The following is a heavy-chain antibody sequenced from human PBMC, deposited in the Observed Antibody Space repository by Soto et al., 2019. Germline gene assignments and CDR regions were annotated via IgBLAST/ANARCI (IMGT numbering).Heavy chain of an antibody. J-gene: IGHJ6*03. CDR2: IYYSGST. D-gene: IGHD3-22*01. Sequence: SETLSLTCTVSGGSISSSSYYWGWIRQPPGKGLEWIGSIYYSGSTYYNPSLTSRVTISVDTSKNQFSLKLSSVTAADTAVYYCASQTLLQRDYYYYMDVWGKGTTVTVSS. CDR3: ASQTLLQRDYYYYMDV. CDR1: GGSISSSSYY. V-gene: IGHV4-39*01.